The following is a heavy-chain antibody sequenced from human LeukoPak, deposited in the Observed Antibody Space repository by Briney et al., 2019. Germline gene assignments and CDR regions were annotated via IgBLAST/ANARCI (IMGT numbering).Heavy chain of an antibody. CDR3: ARGRWELRG. CDR1: GGSISSHY. J-gene: IGHJ4*02. D-gene: IGHD1-26*01. Sequence: KPSQTLSLTCTVSGGSISSHYWSWIRQPPGKGLEWIGYIYYSGSTNYNPSLKSRVTISVDTSKNQFSLKLSSVTAADTAVYYCARGRWELRGWGQGTLVTVSS. V-gene: IGHV4-59*11. CDR2: IYYSGST.